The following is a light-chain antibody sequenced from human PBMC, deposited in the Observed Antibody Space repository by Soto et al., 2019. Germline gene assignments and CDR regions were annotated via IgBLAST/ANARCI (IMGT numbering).Light chain of an antibody. J-gene: IGLJ1*01. V-gene: IGLV1-44*01. CDR3: EAWDDSLTGSV. CDR2: STN. CDR1: SSNIGSNT. Sequence: QSVPTQPPSASGTPGQRVAIPGSGSSSNIGSNTVNYYQQLPGTAPTLLIYSTNQRPSGAPDLFSGSKYGTSASLAISLIQPEDEADYYCEAWDDSLTGSVFGTGPKLTV.